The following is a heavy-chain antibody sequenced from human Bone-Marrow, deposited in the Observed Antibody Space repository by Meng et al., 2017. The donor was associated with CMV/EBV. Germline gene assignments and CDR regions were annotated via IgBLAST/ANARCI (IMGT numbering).Heavy chain of an antibody. D-gene: IGHD3-22*01. CDR1: GFTFSDYY. V-gene: IGHV3-11*04. CDR2: ISSSGSTL. CDR3: ARETYYYDSSGSDYFDY. J-gene: IGHJ4*02. Sequence: GGSLRLSCAASGFTFSDYYMSWIRQAPGKGLEWISYISSSGSTLYYADSVKGRFTISRDNAKNSLYLQMNSLRAEDTAVYYCARETYYYDSSGSDYFDYWGQGNLVTVSS.